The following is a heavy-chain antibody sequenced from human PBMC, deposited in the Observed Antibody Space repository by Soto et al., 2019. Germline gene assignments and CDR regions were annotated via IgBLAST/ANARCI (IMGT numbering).Heavy chain of an antibody. CDR3: ARDVGADPGTMDV. CDR2: IKQDGSEK. D-gene: IGHD1-26*01. Sequence: EVQLVESGGGLVQPGGSLRLSCAASGFTFSSYWMSWARQAPGKGLEWVANIKQDGSEKYYVDSVKGRFTISRDNAKNSLYLQMNSLRAEDTAVYYCARDVGADPGTMDVWGQGTTVTVSS. J-gene: IGHJ6*02. V-gene: IGHV3-7*03. CDR1: GFTFSSYW.